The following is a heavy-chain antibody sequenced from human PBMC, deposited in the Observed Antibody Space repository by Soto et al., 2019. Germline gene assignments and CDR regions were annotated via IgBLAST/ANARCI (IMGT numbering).Heavy chain of an antibody. CDR3: ARDANWNYLFDV. CDR2: IYYSGST. V-gene: IGHV4-59*01. Sequence: SENPSLTCTVPGCSIRSYYWGWIRQPPGKGLEWIGYIYYSGSTNYNPSLKSRVTISVDTSKNQFSLKLSSVTAADTAVYYCARDANWNYLFDVWGQGSLVTVSS. D-gene: IGHD1-7*01. J-gene: IGHJ4*02. CDR1: GCSIRSYY.